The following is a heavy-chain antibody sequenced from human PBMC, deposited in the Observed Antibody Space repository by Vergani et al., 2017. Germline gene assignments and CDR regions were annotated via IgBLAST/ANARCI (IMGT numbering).Heavy chain of an antibody. J-gene: IGHJ6*03. V-gene: IGHV4-34*01. CDR2: INHSGST. D-gene: IGHD1-7*01. Sequence: QVQLQQWGAGLLKPSETLSLTCAVYGGSFSGYYWSWIRQPPGKGLEWIGEINHSGSTNYNPSLKSRVTISVDTSKNQFSLKLSSVTAADTAVYYCARWRTTRDYYYYYMDVGGKGTTVTVSS. CDR1: GGSFSGYY. CDR3: ARWRTTRDYYYYYMDV.